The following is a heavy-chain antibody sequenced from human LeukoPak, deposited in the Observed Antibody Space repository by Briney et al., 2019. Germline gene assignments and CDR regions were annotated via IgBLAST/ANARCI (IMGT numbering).Heavy chain of an antibody. CDR3: ARGIGVTTSDAFDI. J-gene: IGHJ3*02. Sequence: ASVTVSCKASGYTFTGYYMHWVRQAPGQGLEWMGWINPNSGGTNYAQKFQGRVTMTRDTSISTAYMELSRLRSDDTAVYYCARGIGVTTSDAFDIWGQGTMVTVSS. CDR2: INPNSGGT. D-gene: IGHD4-17*01. V-gene: IGHV1-2*02. CDR1: GYTFTGYY.